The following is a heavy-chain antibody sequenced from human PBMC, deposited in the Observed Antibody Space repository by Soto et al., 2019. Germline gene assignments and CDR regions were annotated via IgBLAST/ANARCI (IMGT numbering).Heavy chain of an antibody. CDR1: GYTFTTYG. J-gene: IGHJ4*01. Sequence: QVQLVQSGAEVKKPGASVKVSCKTSGYTFTTYGISWVRQAPGQGLEWMGWINTYNGHTNYAQKLQGRVTMTTDTSPSTAYMELRSLRSDDTAVYYCVRAPLYSTSGNYYFDYWGXGXXVTVSS. CDR3: VRAPLYSTSGNYYFDY. V-gene: IGHV1-18*01. D-gene: IGHD6-13*01. CDR2: INTYNGHT.